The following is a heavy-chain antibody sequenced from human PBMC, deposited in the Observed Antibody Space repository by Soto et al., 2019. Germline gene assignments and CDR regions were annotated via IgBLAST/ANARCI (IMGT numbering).Heavy chain of an antibody. V-gene: IGHV3-21*01. J-gene: IGHJ4*02. CDR2: ISASSSCT. CDR1: GFTFSNYW. CDR3: ARDCSSTSCYVGGFDY. Sequence: GGSLRLSCASSGFTFSNYWVHWVRQAPGKGLEWVSPISASSSCTSYADSVKGRFTISRDNAKNTLYLQMNSLRAEDTAVYYCARDCSSTSCYVGGFDYWGQGTLVTVSS. D-gene: IGHD2-2*01.